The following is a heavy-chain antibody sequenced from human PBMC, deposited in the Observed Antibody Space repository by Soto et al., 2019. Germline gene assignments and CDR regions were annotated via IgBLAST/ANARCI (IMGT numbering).Heavy chain of an antibody. J-gene: IGHJ3*02. Sequence: SETLSLTCTVSGGSISSSSYYWGWIRQPPGKALEWIGSIYYSGSTYYNPSLKSRVTISVDTSKNQFSLKLSSVTAADTAVYYCARSRGYSGYDLPPDAFDIWGQGTMVTVSS. CDR2: IYYSGST. CDR3: ARSRGYSGYDLPPDAFDI. V-gene: IGHV4-39*01. CDR1: GGSISSSSYY. D-gene: IGHD5-12*01.